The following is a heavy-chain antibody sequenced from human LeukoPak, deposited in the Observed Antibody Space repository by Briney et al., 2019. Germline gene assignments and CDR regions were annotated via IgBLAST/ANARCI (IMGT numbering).Heavy chain of an antibody. CDR2: INTNTGNP. Sequence: ASVKVSCKASGYTFTSYAMNWVRQAPGQGLEWMGWINTNTGNPTYAQGFTGRFVFSLDTSVSTAYLQISSLKAEDTAVYYCARDPSESLTTTGYYYYYMDVWGKGTTVTVSS. V-gene: IGHV7-4-1*02. J-gene: IGHJ6*03. CDR3: ARDPSESLTTTGYYYYYMDV. D-gene: IGHD1-1*01. CDR1: GYTFTSYA.